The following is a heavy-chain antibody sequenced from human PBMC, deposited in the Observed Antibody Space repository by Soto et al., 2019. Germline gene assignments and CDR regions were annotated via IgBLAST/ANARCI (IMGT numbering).Heavy chain of an antibody. J-gene: IGHJ4*02. V-gene: IGHV3-9*01. CDR2: ISWNSGSI. CDR1: GFTFDDYA. CDR3: AKGRYCSGGSCYYFDY. Sequence: GGSLRLSCAASGFTFDDYAMHWVRQAPVKGLEWVSGISWNSGSIGYADSVKGRFTISRDNAKNSLYLQMNSLRAEDTALYYCAKGRYCSGGSCYYFDYWGQVTLVTVCS. D-gene: IGHD2-15*01.